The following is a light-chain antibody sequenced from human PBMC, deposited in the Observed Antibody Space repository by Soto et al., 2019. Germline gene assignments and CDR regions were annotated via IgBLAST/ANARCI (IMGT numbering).Light chain of an antibody. CDR1: QSISDT. CDR2: GAS. J-gene: IGKJ1*01. V-gene: IGKV3-15*01. Sequence: EIVMTQSPATLSVSPGGRATLSCRASQSISDTLAWYQQKPGQAPRLLIHGASTRATGFPARFSGSGSGTDFTLTISSLQSEDFAVYDCQQYDKWPWTFDKGTKVEIK. CDR3: QQYDKWPWT.